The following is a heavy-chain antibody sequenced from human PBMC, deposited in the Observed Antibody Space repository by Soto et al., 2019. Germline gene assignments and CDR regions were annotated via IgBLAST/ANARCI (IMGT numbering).Heavy chain of an antibody. CDR3: ARVYCSSTSCYVYYFDY. Sequence: SETLSLTCTVSGGSISSYYWSWIRQPPGKGLEWIGYIYYSGSTNYYPSLKSRVTISVDTSKNQFSLKLSSVTAADTAVYYCARVYCSSTSCYVYYFDYWGQGTLVTVS. CDR2: IYYSGST. V-gene: IGHV4-59*01. D-gene: IGHD2-2*01. J-gene: IGHJ4*02. CDR1: GGSISSYY.